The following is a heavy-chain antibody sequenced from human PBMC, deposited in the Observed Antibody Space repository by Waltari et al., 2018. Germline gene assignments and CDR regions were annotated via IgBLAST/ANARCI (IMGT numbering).Heavy chain of an antibody. J-gene: IGHJ3*02. CDR3: VRDQWFAFDI. D-gene: IGHD3-22*01. CDR1: GFPLRNYW. Sequence: EVQLVESGGGLVQPGGSLRLSCAASGFPLRNYWMRWVRQAPGKGLEWVANIMTDGREEYYVDSVRGRFTISRDNAKNSLYLQMNSLRPEDTAVYYCVRDQWFAFDIWAKGQWSPSLQ. V-gene: IGHV3-7*01. CDR2: IMTDGREE.